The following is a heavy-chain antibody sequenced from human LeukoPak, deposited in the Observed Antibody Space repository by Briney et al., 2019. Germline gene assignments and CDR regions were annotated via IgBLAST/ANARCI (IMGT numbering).Heavy chain of an antibody. J-gene: IGHJ4*02. CDR3: ARAGFSGGAYYFDY. CDR2: IYYSGST. D-gene: IGHD6-19*01. Sequence: KTSETLSLTCTVSGGSISSSSYYWGWIRQPPGKGLEWIGSIYYSGSTYYNPSLKSRVTISVDTSKNQFSLKLSSVTAADTAVYYCARAGFSGGAYYFDYWGQGTLVTVSS. V-gene: IGHV4-39*07. CDR1: GGSISSSSYY.